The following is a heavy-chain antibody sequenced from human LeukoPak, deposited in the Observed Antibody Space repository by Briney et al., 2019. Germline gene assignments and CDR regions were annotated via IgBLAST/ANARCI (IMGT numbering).Heavy chain of an antibody. Sequence: TGRSLRLSCTASGFTFGDYAMSWFRQAPGKGLERVGFIRSKAYGGTTEYAASVKGRFTISRDDSKSIAYLQMNSLKTEDTAVYYCTRGYCSSTSCYERGSLSDYWGQGTLVTVSS. CDR1: GFTFGDYA. V-gene: IGHV3-49*03. J-gene: IGHJ4*02. D-gene: IGHD2-2*01. CDR2: IRSKAYGGTT. CDR3: TRGYCSSTSCYERGSLSDY.